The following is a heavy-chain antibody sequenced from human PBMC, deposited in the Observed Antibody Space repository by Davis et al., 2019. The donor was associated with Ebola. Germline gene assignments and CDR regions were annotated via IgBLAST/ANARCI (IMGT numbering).Heavy chain of an antibody. Sequence: PGGSLRLSCAASGFTFSSHWMNWVRQAPGKGLEWVSSISTSGDSAYYADSVKGRVTISRDNSKNTLFLQMNSLRVDDTAIYFCLGDPNWAFGYWGQGTLVTVSS. CDR2: ISTSGDSA. D-gene: IGHD3-16*01. J-gene: IGHJ4*02. CDR1: GFTFSSHW. CDR3: LGDPNWAFGY. V-gene: IGHV3-23*01.